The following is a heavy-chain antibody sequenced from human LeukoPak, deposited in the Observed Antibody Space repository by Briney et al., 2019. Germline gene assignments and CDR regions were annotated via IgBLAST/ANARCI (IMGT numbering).Heavy chain of an antibody. CDR2: INWNSGSI. J-gene: IGHJ2*01. CDR1: GFTFDDYT. V-gene: IGHV3-9*03. Sequence: GGSLRLSCAASGFTFDDYTMHWVRQAPGKGLEWVSGINWNSGSIGCADSVKGRFTISRDNAKNSLYLQMNGLRLEDMALYYCAKSSSPMVVVVISDSYFDLWGRGTLVTVSS. CDR3: AKSSSPMVVVVISDSYFDL. D-gene: IGHD3-22*01.